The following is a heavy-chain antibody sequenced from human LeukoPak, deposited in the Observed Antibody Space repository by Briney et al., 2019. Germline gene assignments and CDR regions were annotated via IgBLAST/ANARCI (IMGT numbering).Heavy chain of an antibody. D-gene: IGHD3-3*01. CDR1: GFTFSSYE. Sequence: GGSLRLSCAASGFTFSSYEMNWVRQAPGKGLEWVSYISSSGSTIYYADSVKGRFTISRDNAKNSLYLQMNSLRAEDTAVYYCARDSKRFLEWFEDNYYMDVWGKGTTVTVSS. CDR2: ISSSGSTI. V-gene: IGHV3-48*03. J-gene: IGHJ6*03. CDR3: ARDSKRFLEWFEDNYYMDV.